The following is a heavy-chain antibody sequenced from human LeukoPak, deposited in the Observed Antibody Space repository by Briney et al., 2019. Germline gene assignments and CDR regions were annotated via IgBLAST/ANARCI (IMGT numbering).Heavy chain of an antibody. CDR2: IIPIFGTA. CDR1: GGTFSSYA. CDR3: ARSWSGYHTLPPDY. D-gene: IGHD3-3*01. J-gene: IGHJ4*02. Sequence: SVKVSCKASGGTFSSYAIRWVRQAPGQGLEWMGGIIPIFGTANYAQKFQGRVTITADESTSTAYMELSSLRSEDTAVYYCARSWSGYHTLPPDYWGQGTLVTVSS. V-gene: IGHV1-69*13.